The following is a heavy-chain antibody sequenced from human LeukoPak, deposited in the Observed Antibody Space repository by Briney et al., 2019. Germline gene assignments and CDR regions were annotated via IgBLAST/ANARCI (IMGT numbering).Heavy chain of an antibody. Sequence: PGGSLRLSCAALGFTFKDFYMSWVRQAPGKGLEWVSYINHLGSQTDYADSVKGRFTISRDNAKNSLSLQMNNLSVDDTAVYYRVRARFTTFVYYWGQGTLVTVSS. CDR2: INHLGSQT. D-gene: IGHD1-14*01. J-gene: IGHJ4*02. V-gene: IGHV3-11*05. CDR3: VRARFTTFVYY. CDR1: GFTFKDFY.